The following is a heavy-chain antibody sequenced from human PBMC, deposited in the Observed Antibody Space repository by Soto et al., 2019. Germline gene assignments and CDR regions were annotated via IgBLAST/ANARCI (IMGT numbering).Heavy chain of an antibody. D-gene: IGHD6-19*01. Sequence: PGGSLRLSCAASGFTFSSYAMHWVRQAPGKGLEWVAVISYDVSNKYYADSVKGRFTISRDNSKNTLYLQMNSLRAEDTAVYYCARDMDAYSSGWYVDYWGQGTLVTVSS. CDR1: GFTFSSYA. V-gene: IGHV3-30-3*01. CDR2: ISYDVSNK. CDR3: ARDMDAYSSGWYVDY. J-gene: IGHJ4*02.